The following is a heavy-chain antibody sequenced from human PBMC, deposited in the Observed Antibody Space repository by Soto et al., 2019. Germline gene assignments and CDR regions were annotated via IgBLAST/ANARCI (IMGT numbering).Heavy chain of an antibody. CDR2: IAYDGSNK. CDR3: AKGQAWELLKGCGY. CDR1: GFTFSSYG. J-gene: IGHJ4*02. Sequence: PGGSLRLSCAASGFTFSSYGMHWVRQAPRKGLECVAVIAYDGSNKSYADSLKGRFTIARDKSKNTLYLQMNSLRAEDTAVYYCAKGQAWELLKGCGYWGQGTLVTVSS. D-gene: IGHD1-26*01. V-gene: IGHV3-30*18.